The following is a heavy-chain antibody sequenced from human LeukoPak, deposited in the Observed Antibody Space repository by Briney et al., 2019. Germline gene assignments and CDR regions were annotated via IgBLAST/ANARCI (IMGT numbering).Heavy chain of an antibody. D-gene: IGHD1-26*01. CDR2: ITSSSSYI. Sequence: GGSLRLSCSASGFTLSSYSMNWVRQAPGKGLEWVSSITSSSSYIYYADSLKGRFTISRDNAKNSLYLQMNSLRAEDTALYFCARDPYSGNYGNYYYYYMDVWGKGTTVTISS. CDR1: GFTLSSYS. J-gene: IGHJ6*03. CDR3: ARDPYSGNYGNYYYYYMDV. V-gene: IGHV3-21*01.